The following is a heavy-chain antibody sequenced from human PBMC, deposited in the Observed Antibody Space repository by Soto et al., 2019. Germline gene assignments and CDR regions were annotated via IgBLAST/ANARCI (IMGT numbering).Heavy chain of an antibody. CDR1: GFTFSSYA. J-gene: IGHJ2*01. CDR3: AKDESRRNRRYFDL. D-gene: IGHD4-4*01. V-gene: IGHV3-23*01. CDR2: ISGSGGST. Sequence: GGSLRLSCAASGFTFSSYAMYWVRQAPGKGLEWVSVISGSGGSTYYADSVKGRFTISRDNSKSTLYLQMNSLRAEDTAVYYCAKDESRRNRRYFDLWGRGTLVTVSS.